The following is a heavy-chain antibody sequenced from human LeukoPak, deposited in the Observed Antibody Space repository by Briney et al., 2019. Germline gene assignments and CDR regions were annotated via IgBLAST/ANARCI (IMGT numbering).Heavy chain of an antibody. D-gene: IGHD5-24*01. CDR3: ARDREMATRLHDAFDI. Sequence: SETLSLTCTVSAGSISSYYWSWIRQPPGKGLEWIGYIYYIGRTNYNPSLKSRGTISVDTSKNQFSLKLSSVTAADTAVYYCARDREMATRLHDAFDIWGQGTMVTVSS. CDR1: AGSISSYY. V-gene: IGHV4-59*01. CDR2: IYYIGRT. J-gene: IGHJ3*02.